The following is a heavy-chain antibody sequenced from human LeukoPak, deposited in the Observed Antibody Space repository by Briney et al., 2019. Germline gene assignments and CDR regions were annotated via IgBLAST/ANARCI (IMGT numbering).Heavy chain of an antibody. D-gene: IGHD3-9*01. J-gene: IGHJ6*03. CDR3: ARAPLRYFDWLLRNYYYMDV. CDR1: GYTLTSYG. Sequence: ASVKVSCKASGYTLTSYGISWVRQAPGQGLEWMGWISAYNGNTNYAQKLQGRVTMTTDTSTSTAYMELRSLRSDDTAVYYCARAPLRYFDWLLRNYYYMDVWGKGTTVTISS. CDR2: ISAYNGNT. V-gene: IGHV1-18*01.